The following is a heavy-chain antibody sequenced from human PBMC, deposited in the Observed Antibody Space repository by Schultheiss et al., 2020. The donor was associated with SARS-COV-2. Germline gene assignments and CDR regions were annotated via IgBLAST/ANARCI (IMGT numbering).Heavy chain of an antibody. CDR3: ARAGYGYGMDV. CDR1: GGSISSGYY. D-gene: IGHD6-13*01. J-gene: IGHJ6*02. Sequence: SETLSLTCTVSGGSISSGYYWGWIRQPPGKGLEWIGYIYYSGSTNYNPSLKSRVTISVDTSKNQFSLKLSSVTAADTAVYYCARAGYGYGMDVWGQGTTVTVSS. V-gene: IGHV4-61*01. CDR2: IYYSGST.